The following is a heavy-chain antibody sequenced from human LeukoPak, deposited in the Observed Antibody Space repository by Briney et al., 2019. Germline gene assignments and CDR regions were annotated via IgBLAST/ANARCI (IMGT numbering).Heavy chain of an antibody. Sequence: GESLKISCKGSGYRFTTYWIGWVRQLPGKGLEWMGIFFPGDSDSSYSPSFQGQVTISADKSFNTAYLQWSSLKASDTAMYYCATSESQTRFDYWGQGTLVTVSS. CDR3: ATSESQTRFDY. V-gene: IGHV5-51*01. CDR2: FFPGDSDS. J-gene: IGHJ4*02. CDR1: GYRFTTYW. D-gene: IGHD1/OR15-1a*01.